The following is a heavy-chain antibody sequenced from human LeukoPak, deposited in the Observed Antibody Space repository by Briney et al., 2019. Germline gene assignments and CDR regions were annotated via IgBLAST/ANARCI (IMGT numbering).Heavy chain of an antibody. D-gene: IGHD4-17*01. V-gene: IGHV3-30*03. CDR1: GYSFSRNG. CDR2: ISYDGSDK. Sequence: GGSLRLSCAASGYSFSRNGMHWVRQAPGKGLEWVAVISYDGSDKYHADSVKGRFTISRDNSKNTLYLQMNSLRAEDTAVYFCASTVTSNKVQHWGQGTLVTVSS. J-gene: IGHJ1*01. CDR3: ASTVTSNKVQH.